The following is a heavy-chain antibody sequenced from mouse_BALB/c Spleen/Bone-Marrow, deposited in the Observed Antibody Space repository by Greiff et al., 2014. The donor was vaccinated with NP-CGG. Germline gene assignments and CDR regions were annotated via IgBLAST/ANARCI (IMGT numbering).Heavy chain of an antibody. CDR3: ARGNYEAMDY. V-gene: IGHV1-7*01. Sequence: VKLVESGAELAKPGASVKMSCKASGYTFTNYWMHWVKQRPGQGLEWIGYINPSTGNTEYNQKFKDKATLTADKSSNTALMQLSSLTSEDSAVYFCARGNYEAMDYWGQGTSVTVSS. CDR2: INPSTGNT. CDR1: GYTFTNYW. J-gene: IGHJ4*01. D-gene: IGHD2-1*01.